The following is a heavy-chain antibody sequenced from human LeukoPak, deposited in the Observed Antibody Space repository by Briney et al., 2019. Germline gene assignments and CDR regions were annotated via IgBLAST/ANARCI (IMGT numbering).Heavy chain of an antibody. CDR2: ISSSGSTI. Sequence: PGGSLRLSCAASGFTFSSYSMNWVRQAPGKGLEWVSYISSSGSTIYYADSVKGRFTISRDNAKNSLYLQMNSLRAEDTAVYYCARDSYGSGSYEDYNWFDPWGQGTLVTVSS. CDR3: ARDSYGSGSYEDYNWFDP. V-gene: IGHV3-48*04. CDR1: GFTFSSYS. D-gene: IGHD3-10*01. J-gene: IGHJ5*02.